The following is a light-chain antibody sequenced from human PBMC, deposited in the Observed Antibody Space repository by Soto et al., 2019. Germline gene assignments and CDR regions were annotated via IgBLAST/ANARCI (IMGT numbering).Light chain of an antibody. CDR2: TAS. V-gene: IGKV1-39*01. J-gene: IGKJ3*01. Sequence: DIQMTQSTSSLSASVGDRVTITCRASQNIRSYLNWYQQKPGKAPKVLIYTASSLQTGVPSRFSGSGSGTDFTLTISSLQPEEFATYYCQQGYSNPLTFGPGTKVDIK. CDR1: QNIRSY. CDR3: QQGYSNPLT.